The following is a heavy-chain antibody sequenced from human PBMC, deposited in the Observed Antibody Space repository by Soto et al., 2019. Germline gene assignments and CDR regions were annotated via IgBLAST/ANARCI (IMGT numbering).Heavy chain of an antibody. CDR2: ISYDGSNK. CDR1: GFTFSSYV. Sequence: GGSLRLSCAASGFTFSSYVMHWVRQAPGKGLEWVAVISYDGSNKYYADSVKGRFTISRDNSKNTLYLQMNSLRAEDTAVYYCAKRGMDVWGQGTTVTVSS. J-gene: IGHJ6*02. V-gene: IGHV3-30*18. CDR3: AKRGMDV.